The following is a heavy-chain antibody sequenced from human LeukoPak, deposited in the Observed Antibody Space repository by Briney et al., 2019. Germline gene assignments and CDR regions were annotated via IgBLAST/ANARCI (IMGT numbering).Heavy chain of an antibody. J-gene: IGHJ4*02. V-gene: IGHV4-34*01. CDR2: INLSGST. CDR3: ARDRTGYYFDY. Sequence: PSETLSLTCAVYGGSFSGYYWSWIRQPPGKGLEWIGAINLSGSTNYNPSLKSRVTISLDTSKNLFSLKLSSVTAADTAVYYCARDRTGYYFDYWGQGTLVTVSS. CDR1: GGSFSGYY. D-gene: IGHD3/OR15-3a*01.